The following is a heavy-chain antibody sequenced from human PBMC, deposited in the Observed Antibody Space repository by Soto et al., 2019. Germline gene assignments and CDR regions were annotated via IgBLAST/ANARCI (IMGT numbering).Heavy chain of an antibody. D-gene: IGHD3-10*01. CDR3: ARGFTYFYGSGSYSPANWFDP. V-gene: IGHV4-31*03. J-gene: IGHJ5*02. CDR1: GGSISSGNHY. Sequence: QVQLQESGPGLVMPSQTLSLTCTVSGGSISSGNHYWNWIRQHPGKGLEWIGYIYYSGSTYHNPSLKRRVTISVDTSKNHFSLKLTSVTAADTAVYYCARGFTYFYGSGSYSPANWFDPWGQGTLVTVSS. CDR2: IYYSGST.